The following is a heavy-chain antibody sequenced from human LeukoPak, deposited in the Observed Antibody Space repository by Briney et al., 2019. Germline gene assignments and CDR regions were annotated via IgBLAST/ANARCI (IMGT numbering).Heavy chain of an antibody. CDR1: GFTVSSNY. J-gene: IGHJ4*02. CDR2: IYSDGSA. Sequence: GGSLRLSCAASGFTVSSNYMSGLGQAPGRGLEWVSVIYSDGSAYYPDSVKGRFTISRDNSKNTLYLQMNSLRADDTAVYFCAGGSLVWQFDYWGQGTLVAVSS. CDR3: AGGSLVWQFDY. D-gene: IGHD2-8*01. V-gene: IGHV3-53*01.